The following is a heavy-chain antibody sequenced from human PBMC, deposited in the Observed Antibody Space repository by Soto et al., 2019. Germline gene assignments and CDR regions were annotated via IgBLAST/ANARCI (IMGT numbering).Heavy chain of an antibody. CDR3: ARDSPGYLNAFDI. V-gene: IGHV1-18*01. J-gene: IGHJ3*02. Sequence: ASLEVACKASVYTFTSYDINWVRQATGQGLEWMGWMSAYSGNTNYAQKLQGRVTMTRDTSTSTAYMELRSLRSDDTAVYYCARDSPGYLNAFDIWGQGTMVTV. CDR1: VYTFTSYD. D-gene: IGHD3-9*01. CDR2: MSAYSGNT.